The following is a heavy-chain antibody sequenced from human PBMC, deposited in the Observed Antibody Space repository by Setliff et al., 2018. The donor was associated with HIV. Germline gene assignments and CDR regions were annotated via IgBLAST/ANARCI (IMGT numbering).Heavy chain of an antibody. V-gene: IGHV1-2*02. CDR1: GYTFTGYY. CDR3: ARAPVSTVPPRPFDY. CDR2: INPNSGGT. D-gene: IGHD4-17*01. J-gene: IGHJ4*02. Sequence: ASVKVSCKASGYTFTGYYMHWVRQAPGQGLEWMGWINPNSGGTNYARKFQGRVTMTRDTSISTAYMELSRLRSDDTAVYYCARAPVSTVPPRPFDYWGQGTLVTVS.